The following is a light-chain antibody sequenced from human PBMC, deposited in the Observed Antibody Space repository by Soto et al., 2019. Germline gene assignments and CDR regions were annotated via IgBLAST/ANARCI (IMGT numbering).Light chain of an antibody. CDR2: DAS. Sequence: EIVLTQSPATLSLSPGERATLSCRASQSVNNYLAWYQQKPGQAPRLLIYDASSRATGIPTRFSGTGSGTDFTLTISRLEPEDFAVYYCQQRYDWPLTFGGGTKVEIK. J-gene: IGKJ4*01. V-gene: IGKV3-11*01. CDR3: QQRYDWPLT. CDR1: QSVNNY.